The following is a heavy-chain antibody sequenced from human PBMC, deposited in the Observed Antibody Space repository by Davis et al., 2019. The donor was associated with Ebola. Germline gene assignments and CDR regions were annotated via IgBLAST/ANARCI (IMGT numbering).Heavy chain of an antibody. J-gene: IGHJ4*02. CDR3: ARDWQYDY. V-gene: IGHV3-23*01. CDR2: VSGSGATT. D-gene: IGHD4-11*01. CDR1: GFTFNNYA. Sequence: GESLKISCAASGFTFNNYAMTWVRQAPGKGLEWVSSVSGSGATTYYAYSVKGRFTISRDNSMGTLSLQMNSLRPEDTAVYYCARDWQYDYWGQGTLVTVSS.